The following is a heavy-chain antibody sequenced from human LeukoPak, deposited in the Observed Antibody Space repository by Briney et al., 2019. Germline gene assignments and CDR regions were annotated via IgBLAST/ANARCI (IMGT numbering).Heavy chain of an antibody. V-gene: IGHV3-7*04. CDR1: GFTFSSYW. CDR3: ARLYCNIPTRYANLDS. CDR2: IKQDGSQK. Sequence: PGGSLRLSCAASGFTFSSYWMSWVRQAPGKGLEWVANIKQDGSQKYYVDSVRGRFTISRDNAKNSLYLQMNSLTAEDTAVYYCARLYCNIPTRYANLDSWGQGILVAVSS. D-gene: IGHD2/OR15-2a*01. J-gene: IGHJ4*02.